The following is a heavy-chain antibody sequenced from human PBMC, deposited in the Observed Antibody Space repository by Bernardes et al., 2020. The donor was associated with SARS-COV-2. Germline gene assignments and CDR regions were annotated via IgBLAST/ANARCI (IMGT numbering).Heavy chain of an antibody. CDR2: IRSKTYGGTT. D-gene: IGHD6-19*01. V-gene: IGHV3-49*03. Sequence: GILRLSCTASGFTFGDYAMSWFRQAPGKGLEWVGFIRSKTYGGTTEYAASVKGRFTISRDDSKSIAYLQMNSLKTEDTAVYYCTRDGSRYSSGWYVAYWGQGTLVTVSS. CDR1: GFTFGDYA. J-gene: IGHJ4*02. CDR3: TRDGSRYSSGWYVAY.